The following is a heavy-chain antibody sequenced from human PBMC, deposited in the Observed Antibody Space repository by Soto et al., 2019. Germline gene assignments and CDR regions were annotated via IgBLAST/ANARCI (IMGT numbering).Heavy chain of an antibody. J-gene: IGHJ5*02. CDR1: GYTFTGYY. D-gene: IGHD6-13*01. CDR2: INPNSGGT. CDR3: ARGTRRVAAAGITWFDP. Sequence: ASVKVSCKASGYTFTGYYMHWVRQAPGQGLEWMGWINPNSGGTNYAQKFQGWVTMTRDTSISTAYMELSRLRSDDTAVYYCARGTRRVAAAGITWFDPWGQGTLVTVSS. V-gene: IGHV1-2*04.